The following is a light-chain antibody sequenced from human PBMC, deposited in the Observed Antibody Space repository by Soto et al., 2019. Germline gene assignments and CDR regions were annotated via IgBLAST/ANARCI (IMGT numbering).Light chain of an antibody. CDR1: QSVSSSY. Sequence: EIVLTQSPGNMSLSPGDRATLSCRASQSVSSSYLDWYQQKPGQAPRLLIYGASSRATGIPYRFSGSGSGTEFTLTISSLEPEDFALYYCQQYGSSPTTFGQGTKVEIK. V-gene: IGKV3-20*01. CDR2: GAS. CDR3: QQYGSSPTT. J-gene: IGKJ1*01.